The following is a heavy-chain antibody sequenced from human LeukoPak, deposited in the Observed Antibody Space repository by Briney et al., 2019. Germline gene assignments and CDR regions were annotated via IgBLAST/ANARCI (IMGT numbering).Heavy chain of an antibody. V-gene: IGHV4-59*01. J-gene: IGHJ4*02. CDR3: VRGLNHFDY. CDR1: GGSISSYH. Sequence: SETLSLTRTVSGGSISSYHWSWIRQPPGKGLEGMGDIYSSGSTKYNPTLKSRVTISVDKSKNQFSLKLSSVTAADTAVYFCVRGLNHFDYWGQGTLVTVSS. CDR2: IYSSGST.